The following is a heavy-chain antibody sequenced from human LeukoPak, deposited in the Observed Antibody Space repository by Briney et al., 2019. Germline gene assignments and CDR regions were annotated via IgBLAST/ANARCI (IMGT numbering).Heavy chain of an antibody. V-gene: IGHV4-59*08. CDR2: IHYSGSS. Sequence: SETLSLTCIVSAGSINNNYWSWIRQPPGKGLEWIGCIHYSGSSNYNPSLKGRVSISVDTSKSQFSLKLGSVTAVDTAVYYCARRQCVGGSCYPFDYWGQGTLVTVSS. CDR1: AGSINNNY. D-gene: IGHD2-15*01. J-gene: IGHJ4*02. CDR3: ARRQCVGGSCYPFDY.